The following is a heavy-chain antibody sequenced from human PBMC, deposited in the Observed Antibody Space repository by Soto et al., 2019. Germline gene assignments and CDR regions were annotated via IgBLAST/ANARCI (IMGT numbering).Heavy chain of an antibody. Sequence: PGGSLRLSCAASGFTFSSYEMNWVRQAPGKGLEWVSYISSSGSTIYYADSVKGRFTISRDNAKNSLYLQMNGLRAEDTAVYYCASLWCSSTSCLFPWGQGTLVTVSS. CDR1: GFTFSSYE. J-gene: IGHJ5*02. D-gene: IGHD2-2*01. CDR2: ISSSGSTI. CDR3: ASLWCSSTSCLFP. V-gene: IGHV3-48*03.